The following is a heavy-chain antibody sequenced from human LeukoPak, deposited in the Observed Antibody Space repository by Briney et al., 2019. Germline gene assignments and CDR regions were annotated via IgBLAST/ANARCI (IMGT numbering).Heavy chain of an antibody. Sequence: GGSLRLSCAASGFTFSSYEMNWVRQAPGKGLEWVSYISSSGSTIYYADSVKGRFTISRDNAKNSLHLQMNSLRAEDTAVYYCARGSVDTAMAGDYWGQGTLVTVSS. CDR1: GFTFSSYE. J-gene: IGHJ4*02. CDR2: ISSSGSTI. D-gene: IGHD5-18*01. CDR3: ARGSVDTAMAGDY. V-gene: IGHV3-48*03.